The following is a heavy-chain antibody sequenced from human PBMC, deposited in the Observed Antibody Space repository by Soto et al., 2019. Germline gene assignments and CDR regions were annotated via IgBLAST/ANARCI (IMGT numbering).Heavy chain of an antibody. CDR1: GFTFDDYA. V-gene: IGHV3-9*01. CDR3: AKDIGGYKSFDY. CDR2: ISWNSGGI. J-gene: IGHJ4*02. Sequence: GGSPRLSCAASGFTFDDYAMHWVRQAPGKGLEWVSGISWNSGGIGYADSVKGRFTISRDNAKNSLYLQMNSLRAEDTALYYCAKDIGGYKSFDYWGQGTLVTVSS. D-gene: IGHD5-12*01.